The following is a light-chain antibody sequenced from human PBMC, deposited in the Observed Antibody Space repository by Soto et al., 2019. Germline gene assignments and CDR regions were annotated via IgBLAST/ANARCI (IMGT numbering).Light chain of an antibody. V-gene: IGKV3-20*01. CDR1: QSVSSSY. CDR2: GAS. Sequence: IVLPQSPGTLSFSPGESATLSCRASQSVSSSYLAWYQQKPGQAPRLLIYGASSRATGIPDRFSGSGSGTDFTLTISRLEPEDFAVYYCQQYGSAFGQGTRLETK. J-gene: IGKJ5*01. CDR3: QQYGSA.